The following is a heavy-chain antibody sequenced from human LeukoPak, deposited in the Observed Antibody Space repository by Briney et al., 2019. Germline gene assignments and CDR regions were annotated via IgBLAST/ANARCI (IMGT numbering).Heavy chain of an antibody. D-gene: IGHD3-10*01. CDR2: INHSGST. V-gene: IGHV4-34*01. Sequence: SETLSLTCAVYGGSFSGYYWSWIRQPPGKGLEWIGEINHSGSTNYNPSLKSRVTMSVDTSKNQFSLKLSSVTAADTAVYYCARHRQLWFGELPGWFDPWGQGTLVTVSS. CDR3: ARHRQLWFGELPGWFDP. J-gene: IGHJ5*02. CDR1: GGSFSGYY.